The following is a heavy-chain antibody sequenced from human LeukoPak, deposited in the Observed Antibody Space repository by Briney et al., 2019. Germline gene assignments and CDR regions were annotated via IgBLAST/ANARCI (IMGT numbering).Heavy chain of an antibody. CDR3: ARGCRGGSRRNGMDV. Sequence: ASVKVSCKASGYTFTGYYMHWVRQAPGQGLEWMGWINPNSGGTNYAQKFQGRVIMTRDTSISTAYMELSRLRSDDTAVYYCARGCRGGSRRNGMDVWGQGTTVTVSS. V-gene: IGHV1-2*02. CDR2: INPNSGGT. D-gene: IGHD2-15*01. CDR1: GYTFTGYY. J-gene: IGHJ6*02.